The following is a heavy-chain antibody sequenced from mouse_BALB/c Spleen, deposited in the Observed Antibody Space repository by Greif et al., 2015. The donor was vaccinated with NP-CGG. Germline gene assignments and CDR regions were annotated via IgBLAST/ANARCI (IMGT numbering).Heavy chain of an antibody. J-gene: IGHJ4*01. CDR2: INPGSGGT. CDR3: AIYYGSRSSYAMDY. V-gene: IGHV1-54*01. D-gene: IGHD1-1*01. Sequence: VKLQESGAELVRPGTSVKVSCKASGYAFTNYLIEWVKQRPGQGLEWIGVINPGSGGTNYNEKFKGKATLTADKSSSTAYMQLSSLTSDDSAVYFCAIYYGSRSSYAMDYWGQGTSVTVSS. CDR1: GYAFTNYL.